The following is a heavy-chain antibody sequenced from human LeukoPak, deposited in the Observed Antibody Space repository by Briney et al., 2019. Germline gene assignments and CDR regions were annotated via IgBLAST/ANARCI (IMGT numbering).Heavy chain of an antibody. Sequence: PSATLSLTCDVSGYSISGGYYWGWIRQPPGKGLEWIGSIYHSGSTYYNPSLKSRVTISVDTSKNQFCLKLSSVTAADTAVYYCARGRTAVADLHHWGQGTLVTVSS. V-gene: IGHV4-38-2*01. CDR2: IYHSGST. J-gene: IGHJ1*01. CDR1: GYSISGGYY. CDR3: ARGRTAVADLHH. D-gene: IGHD6-19*01.